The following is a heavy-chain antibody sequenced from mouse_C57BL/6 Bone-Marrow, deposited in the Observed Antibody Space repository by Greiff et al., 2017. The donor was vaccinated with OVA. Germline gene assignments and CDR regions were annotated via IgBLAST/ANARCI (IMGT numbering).Heavy chain of an antibody. D-gene: IGHD2-3*01. CDR2: ISNGGGST. J-gene: IGHJ2*01. Sequence: EVQVVESGGGLVQPGGSLKLSCAASGFTFSDYYMYWVRQTPEKRLEWVAYISNGGGSTYYPDTVKGRFTISRDNAKNTLYLQMSRLKSEDTAMYYCARRNGYFYFDYWGQGTTLTVSS. CDR3: ARRNGYFYFDY. CDR1: GFTFSDYY. V-gene: IGHV5-12*01.